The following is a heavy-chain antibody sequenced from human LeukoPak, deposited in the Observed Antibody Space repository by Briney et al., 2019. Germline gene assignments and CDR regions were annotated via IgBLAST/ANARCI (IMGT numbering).Heavy chain of an antibody. V-gene: IGHV1-69*05. Sequence: GASVKVSCKASGGTFSSYVISWVRQAPGQGLEWMGGIIPIFGTVNYAQKFQGRVTMTRDMSTRAVYMELSSLRSEDTAVYYCARGGNWNDLDYWGQGTLVTVSS. CDR3: ARGGNWNDLDY. J-gene: IGHJ4*02. CDR2: IIPIFGTV. D-gene: IGHD1-20*01. CDR1: GGTFSSYV.